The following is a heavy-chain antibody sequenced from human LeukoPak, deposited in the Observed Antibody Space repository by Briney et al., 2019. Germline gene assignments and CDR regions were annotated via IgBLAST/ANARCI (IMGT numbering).Heavy chain of an antibody. Sequence: ASGYTFTSYYMHWVRQAPGKGLEWVAVISYDGSNKYYADSVKGRFTISRDNSKNTLYLQMNSLRAEDTAVYYCAKAKGDSFDYWGQGTLVTVSS. D-gene: IGHD3-16*01. CDR1: GYTFTSYY. CDR3: AKAKGDSFDY. V-gene: IGHV3-30*18. J-gene: IGHJ4*02. CDR2: ISYDGSNK.